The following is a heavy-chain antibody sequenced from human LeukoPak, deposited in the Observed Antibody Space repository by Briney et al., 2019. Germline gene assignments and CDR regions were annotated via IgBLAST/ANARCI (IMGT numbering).Heavy chain of an antibody. CDR3: ARATVTTDRKYYFDY. J-gene: IGHJ4*02. V-gene: IGHV1-2*06. CDR1: GGTFSSYD. CDR2: INPNSGGT. Sequence: AASVKVSCTASGGTFSSYDISWVRQAPGQGLEWMGRINPNSGGTNYAQKFQGRVTMTRDTSISTAYMELSRLRSDDTAVYYCARATVTTDRKYYFDYWGQGTLVTVSS. D-gene: IGHD4-17*01.